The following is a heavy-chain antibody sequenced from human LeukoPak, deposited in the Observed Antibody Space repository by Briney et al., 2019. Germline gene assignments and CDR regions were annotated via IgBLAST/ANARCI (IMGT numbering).Heavy chain of an antibody. D-gene: IGHD3-10*01. V-gene: IGHV3-7*01. CDR1: GFTFSSYW. CDR3: ARIGGLLWFGETNDAFDI. Sequence: GGSLRLSCAASGFTFSSYWMSWVRQAPGKGLEWVANIKQDGSEKYYVDSVKGRFTISRDNAKNSLYLQMNSLRAEDTAVYYCARIGGLLWFGETNDAFDIWGQGTTVTVSS. CDR2: IKQDGSEK. J-gene: IGHJ3*02.